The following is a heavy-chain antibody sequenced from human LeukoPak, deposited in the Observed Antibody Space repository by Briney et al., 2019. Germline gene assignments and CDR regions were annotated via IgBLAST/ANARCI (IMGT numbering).Heavy chain of an antibody. Sequence: GASVKVSFKASGYTFNRYGISWVRQAPGQGLEWMGWISANNANTNYAQKLQGRVTMTPDTSTSTAYMELRSLRSDDTAVYYCARSGGEVPAASSWFDPWGQGTLVTVSS. V-gene: IGHV1-18*01. J-gene: IGHJ5*02. CDR2: ISANNANT. CDR1: GYTFNRYG. D-gene: IGHD2-2*01. CDR3: ARSGGEVPAASSWFDP.